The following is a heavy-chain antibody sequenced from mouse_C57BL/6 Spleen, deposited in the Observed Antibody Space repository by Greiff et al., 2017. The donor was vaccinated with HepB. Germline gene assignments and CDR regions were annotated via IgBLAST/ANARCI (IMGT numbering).Heavy chain of an antibody. CDR2: IWTGGGT. J-gene: IGHJ4*01. D-gene: IGHD1-1*01. CDR1: GFSLTSYA. V-gene: IGHV2-9-1*01. CDR3: ASPSLYYYGSSYEYAMDY. Sequence: VQLKESGPGLVAPSQSLSITCTVSGFSLTSYAISWVRQPPGKGLEWLGVIWTGGGTNYNSALKSRLSISKDNSKSQVFLKMNSMQTDDTARYYCASPSLYYYGSSYEYAMDYWGQGTSVTVSS.